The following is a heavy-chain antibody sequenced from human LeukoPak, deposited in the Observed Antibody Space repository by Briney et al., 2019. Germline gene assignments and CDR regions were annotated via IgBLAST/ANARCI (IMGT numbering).Heavy chain of an antibody. CDR1: GYSFTSYW. Sequence: GESLKISCKGSGYSFTSYWIGWVRQMPGKGLGWMGIIYPGDSDTRYSPSFQGQVTISADKSISTAYLQWSSLKASDTAMYYCARHIVGALYYFDYWGQGTLVTVSS. D-gene: IGHD1-26*01. CDR3: ARHIVGALYYFDY. V-gene: IGHV5-51*01. CDR2: IYPGDSDT. J-gene: IGHJ4*02.